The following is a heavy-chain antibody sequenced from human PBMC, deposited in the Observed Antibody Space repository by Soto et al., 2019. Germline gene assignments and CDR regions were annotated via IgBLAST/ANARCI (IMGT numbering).Heavy chain of an antibody. J-gene: IGHJ4*02. Sequence: EVQLLDSGGGLVQPGGSLRLSCAASGFTFSNYAMSWVRQAPGKGLEWVSGVGGSGDSTYYADSVKGRFNISRDNSKDTLYLQMNSLIAEDTAVYYCAKRPLGYCSGGSCYPPHYFDDWGQGTLVTVSS. CDR3: AKRPLGYCSGGSCYPPHYFDD. V-gene: IGHV3-23*01. D-gene: IGHD2-15*01. CDR2: VGGSGDST. CDR1: GFTFSNYA.